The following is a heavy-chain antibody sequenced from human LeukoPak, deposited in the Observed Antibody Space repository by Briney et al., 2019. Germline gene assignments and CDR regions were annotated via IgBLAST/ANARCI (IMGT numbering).Heavy chain of an antibody. CDR1: GYTFASYG. D-gene: IGHD6-13*01. CDR2: ISAYNGNT. Sequence: ASVKVSCKASGYTFASYGISWVRQAPGRGLEWMGWISAYNGNTNYAQKLQGRVTMTTDTSTSTAYMELRSLRSDDTAVYYCARELLGYSSSYPFDYWGQGTLVTVSS. CDR3: ARELLGYSSSYPFDY. V-gene: IGHV1-18*01. J-gene: IGHJ4*02.